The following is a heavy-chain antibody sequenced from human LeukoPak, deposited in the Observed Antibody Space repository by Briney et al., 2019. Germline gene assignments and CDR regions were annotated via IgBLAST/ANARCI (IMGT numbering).Heavy chain of an antibody. CDR3: AREVAAATGAHWFDP. V-gene: IGHV1-2*02. CDR1: GYTFTCYY. J-gene: IGHJ5*02. D-gene: IGHD2-2*01. Sequence: GASVKVSCKASGYTFTCYYMHWVRQAPGQGLEWMGWINPNSGGTNYAQKFQGRVTMTRDTSISTAYMELSRLRSDDTAVYYCAREVAAATGAHWFDPWGQGTLVTVSS. CDR2: INPNSGGT.